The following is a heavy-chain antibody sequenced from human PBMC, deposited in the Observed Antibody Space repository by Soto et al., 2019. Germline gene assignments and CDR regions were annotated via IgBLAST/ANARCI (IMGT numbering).Heavy chain of an antibody. V-gene: IGHV1-3*01. Sequence: ASVKVSCKASGYTFTSYAMHWVRQAPGQRLEWMGWINAGNGNTKYSQEFQGRVTITRDTSASTAYMELSSLRSEDTAVYYCARGPNPYYFDYWGQGTLVTVSS. J-gene: IGHJ4*02. CDR2: INAGNGNT. CDR1: GYTFTSYA. CDR3: ARGPNPYYFDY.